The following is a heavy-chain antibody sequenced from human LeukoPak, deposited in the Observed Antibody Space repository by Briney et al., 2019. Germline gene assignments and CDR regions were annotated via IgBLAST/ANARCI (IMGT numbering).Heavy chain of an antibody. CDR3: ARGDYYGSGSYHYFDY. CDR1: GGSFSGYY. Sequence: SETLSLTCAVYGGSFSGYYWSWIRQHPGKGLEWIGEINHSGSTNYNPSLKSRVTISVDTSKNQFSLKLSSVTAADTAVYYCARGDYYGSGSYHYFDYWGQGTLVTVSS. D-gene: IGHD3-10*01. V-gene: IGHV4-34*01. J-gene: IGHJ4*02. CDR2: INHSGST.